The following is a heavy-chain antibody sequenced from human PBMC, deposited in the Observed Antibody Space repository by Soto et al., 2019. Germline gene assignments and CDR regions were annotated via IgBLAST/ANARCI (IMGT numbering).Heavy chain of an antibody. V-gene: IGHV3-48*02. D-gene: IGHD1-7*01. CDR1: GFTFSSYS. J-gene: IGHJ4*02. CDR3: ARDPPPGTTSAWFDY. CDR2: ISSSSSTI. Sequence: GGSLRLSCAASGFTFSSYSMNWVRQAPGKGLEWVSYISSSSSTIYYADSVKGRFTISRDNAKNSLYLQMNSLRDEDTAVYYCARDPPPGTTSAWFDYWGQGTLVTVSS.